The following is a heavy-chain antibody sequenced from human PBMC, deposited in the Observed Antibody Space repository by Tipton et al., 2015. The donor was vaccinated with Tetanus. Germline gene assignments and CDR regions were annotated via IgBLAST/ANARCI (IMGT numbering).Heavy chain of an antibody. CDR1: GYTFIDYY. CDR3: STDINGEAY. Sequence: QSGPEVKKPGATVKISCMVSGYTFIDYYIHWVQQAPGKGLEWMGLIDPEDGETVYAEKFQGRVTITADTSTDTAYMELRRLRFDDTATYYCSTDINGEAYWGQGTPVTVSS. V-gene: IGHV1-69-2*01. J-gene: IGHJ4*02. CDR2: IDPEDGET. D-gene: IGHD3-10*01.